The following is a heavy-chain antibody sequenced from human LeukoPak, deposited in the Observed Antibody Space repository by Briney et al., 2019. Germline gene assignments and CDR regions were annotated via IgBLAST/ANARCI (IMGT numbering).Heavy chain of an antibody. V-gene: IGHV1-24*01. CDR1: GYTLTELS. Sequence: GASVKVSCKVSGYTLTELSMHWVRQAPGKGLEWMGGFDPEDGETIYAQKFQGRVTMTEDTSTDTAYMELSSLRSEDTAVYYCAAPVHYYDSSGYHYYFDYWGQGTLVTVSS. D-gene: IGHD3-22*01. CDR3: AAPVHYYDSSGYHYYFDY. CDR2: FDPEDGET. J-gene: IGHJ4*02.